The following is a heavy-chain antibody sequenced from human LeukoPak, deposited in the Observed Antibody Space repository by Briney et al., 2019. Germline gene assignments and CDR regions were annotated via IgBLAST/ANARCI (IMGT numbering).Heavy chain of an antibody. J-gene: IGHJ4*02. CDR1: GFTFSSYA. CDR2: ISYDGSNK. Sequence: GGSLRLSCAASGFTFSSYAMRWVRQAPGKGLEGVAVISYDGSNKYYADSVKGRFTISRDNSKNTLYLQMNSLRAEDTAVYYCAREDIVVVPADATPFDYWGQGTLVTVSS. D-gene: IGHD2-2*01. CDR3: AREDIVVVPADATPFDY. V-gene: IGHV3-30*01.